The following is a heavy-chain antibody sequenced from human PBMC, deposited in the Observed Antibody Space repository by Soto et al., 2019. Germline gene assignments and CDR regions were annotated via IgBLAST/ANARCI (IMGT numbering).Heavy chain of an antibody. D-gene: IGHD2-15*01. J-gene: IGHJ3*02. CDR1: GYTFTSYG. CDR2: ISAYNGNT. V-gene: IGHV1-18*01. Sequence: GASVKVSCKASGYTFTSYGISWVRQAPGQGLEGMGWISAYNGNTNYAQKLQGRVTMTTDTSTSTAYMELRSLRSDDTAVYYCARDSPRDIVVVVAASDAFDIWGQGTMVTVS. CDR3: ARDSPRDIVVVVAASDAFDI.